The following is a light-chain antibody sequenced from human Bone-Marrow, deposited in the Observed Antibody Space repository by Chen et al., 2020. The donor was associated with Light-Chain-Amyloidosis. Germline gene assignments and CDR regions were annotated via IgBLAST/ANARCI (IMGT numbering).Light chain of an antibody. V-gene: IGKV1-33*01. CDR1: QEINIF. J-gene: IGKJ4*01. CDR3: HQYNTVPLT. CDR2: DAT. Sequence: DIQMTQSPSSLSASVGDRVTITCQASQEINIFLNWYQQKPGKAPKLLIYDATYLDAGVPSRFSGRASWTDFTLTISSLQPEDVATYYCHQYNTVPLTFGGGTKVQIK.